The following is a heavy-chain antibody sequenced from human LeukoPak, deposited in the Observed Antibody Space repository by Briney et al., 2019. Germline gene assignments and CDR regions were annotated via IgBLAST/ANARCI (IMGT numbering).Heavy chain of an antibody. CDR1: GGSISSADYY. J-gene: IGHJ4*02. CDR3: ARVLRSSGSPDY. D-gene: IGHD3-22*01. V-gene: IGHV4-31*03. CDR2: NYYSGST. Sequence: PSQTLSLTCTVSGGSISSADYYWSWIRQHPGKGLEWIGYNYYSGSTYYNPPLKSRVTISVDTSKNQFSLKLSSVTAADTAVYYCARVLRSSGSPDYWGQGTLVTVSS.